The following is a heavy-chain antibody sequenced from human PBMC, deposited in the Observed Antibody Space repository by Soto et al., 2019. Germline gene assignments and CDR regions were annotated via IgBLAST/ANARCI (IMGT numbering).Heavy chain of an antibody. CDR3: AKDGAIAAADYFFDY. J-gene: IGHJ4*02. CDR2: IASDGKDK. V-gene: IGHV3-30*18. CDR1: GFTFSNYT. D-gene: IGHD6-13*01. Sequence: PXXSLSLTYAASGFTFSNYTLHWVLQAPGKGLEWVAVIASDGKDKRYADSVKGRFTISRDNSKNTVYLQMNSLRGEDTAVYYCAKDGAIAAADYFFDYWGQGSLVTVSS.